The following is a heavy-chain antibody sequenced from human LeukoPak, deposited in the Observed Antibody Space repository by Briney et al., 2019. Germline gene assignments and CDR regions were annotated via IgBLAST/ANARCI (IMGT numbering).Heavy chain of an antibody. CDR2: IYHTSST. Sequence: SETLSLTCTVSGGSINNYYWSWIRQPPRKELEWIGYIYHTSSTSYSPPLHSRVTISADTSQTQFSLKLSSVTAADTAVYYCASRNWGQGTLVTVSS. CDR3: ASRN. V-gene: IGHV4-59*01. J-gene: IGHJ4*02. CDR1: GGSINNYY.